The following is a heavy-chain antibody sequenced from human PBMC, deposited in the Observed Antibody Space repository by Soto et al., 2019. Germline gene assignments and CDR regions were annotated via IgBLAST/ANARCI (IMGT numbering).Heavy chain of an antibody. Sequence: GGSLRLSCAASGFTFSSYAMSWVRQAPGKGLEWVSAISGSGGSTYYADSVKGRFTISRDNSKNTPYLQMNSLRAEDTAVYYCAKETYYYDSSGPDYWGQGTLVTVSS. CDR1: GFTFSSYA. J-gene: IGHJ4*02. D-gene: IGHD3-22*01. V-gene: IGHV3-23*01. CDR2: ISGSGGST. CDR3: AKETYYYDSSGPDY.